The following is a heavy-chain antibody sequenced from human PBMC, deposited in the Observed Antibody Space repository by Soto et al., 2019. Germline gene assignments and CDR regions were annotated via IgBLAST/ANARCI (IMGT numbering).Heavy chain of an antibody. CDR3: ARDLVVRGVIMGTFDY. Sequence: ASVKVSCKASGYTFTSYGISWVRQAPGQGLEWMGWISAYNGNTNYAQKLQGRVTMTTDTPTSTAYMELRSLRSDDTAVYYCARDLVVRGVIMGTFDYWGQGTLVTVSS. V-gene: IGHV1-18*01. J-gene: IGHJ4*02. CDR2: ISAYNGNT. D-gene: IGHD3-10*01. CDR1: GYTFTSYG.